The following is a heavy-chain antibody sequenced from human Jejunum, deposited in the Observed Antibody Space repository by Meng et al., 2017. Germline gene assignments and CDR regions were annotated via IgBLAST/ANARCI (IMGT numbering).Heavy chain of an antibody. V-gene: IGHV4-38-2*01. Sequence: SETLSLTCPVSGYSISSGYYWGWIRQPPGKGLEWIGSIYHSGNTYYNPSLKSRVTLSVDTSKNQFSLKLSSVTAADTAVYYCAYLPYCSTSTCYHGWFDPWGQGTLVTVSS. J-gene: IGHJ5*02. CDR3: AYLPYCSTSTCYHGWFDP. CDR2: IYHSGNT. CDR1: GYSISSGYY. D-gene: IGHD2-2*01.